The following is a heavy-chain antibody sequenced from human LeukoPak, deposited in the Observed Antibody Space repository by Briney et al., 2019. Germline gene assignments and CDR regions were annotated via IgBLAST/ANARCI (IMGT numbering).Heavy chain of an antibody. CDR2: IYYSGST. J-gene: IGHJ3*02. CDR1: GGSISSSGYY. CDR3: AGGYSSGYPDAFDI. Sequence: SETLSLTCTVSGGSISSSGYYWGWIRQPPGKGLEWIGSIYYSGSTYYNPSLKSRVTISVDTSKNQFSLKLSSVTAADTAVYYCAGGYSSGYPDAFDIWGQGTMVTVSS. D-gene: IGHD3-22*01. V-gene: IGHV4-39*07.